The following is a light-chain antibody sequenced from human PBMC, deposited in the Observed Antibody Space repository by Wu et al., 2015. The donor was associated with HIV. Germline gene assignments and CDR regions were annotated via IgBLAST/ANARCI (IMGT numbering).Light chain of an antibody. CDR3: QQYSSYPFT. V-gene: IGKV1-39*01. CDR1: QSISSY. Sequence: DIQMTQSPSSLSASVGDRVTITCRASQSISSYLNWYQQKPGKAPKLLIYAASSLQSGVPSRFSGSGSGTDFTLIISRLQSEDFATYYCQQYSSYPFTFGPGTKVDIK. CDR2: AAS. J-gene: IGKJ3*01.